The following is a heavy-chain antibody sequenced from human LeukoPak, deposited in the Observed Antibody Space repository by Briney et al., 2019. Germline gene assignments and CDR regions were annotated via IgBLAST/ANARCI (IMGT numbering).Heavy chain of an antibody. CDR3: ARGRGYSGYESYYMDV. D-gene: IGHD5-12*01. J-gene: IGHJ6*03. Sequence: ASVKVSCKASGYTFTGYYVHWVRQAPGQGLEWMGWINPNSGGTNYAQKFQGRVTMTRDTSISTAYMEPSRLRSDDTAVYYCARGRGYSGYESYYMDVWAKGPRSPSP. CDR1: GYTFTGYY. V-gene: IGHV1-2*02. CDR2: INPNSGGT.